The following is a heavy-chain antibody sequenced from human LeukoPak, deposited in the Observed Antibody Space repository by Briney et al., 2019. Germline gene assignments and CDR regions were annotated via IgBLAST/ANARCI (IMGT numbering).Heavy chain of an antibody. Sequence: GRSLRLSCAASGFTFDDYAMPWVRQAPGKGLEWVSGISWNSGSIGYADSVKGRFTISRDNAKNSLYLQMNSLRAEDTAVYYCAKDLRYSPLDYGDYGYWGQGTLVTVSS. CDR2: ISWNSGSI. CDR1: GFTFDDYA. J-gene: IGHJ4*02. V-gene: IGHV3-9*01. D-gene: IGHD4-17*01. CDR3: AKDLRYSPLDYGDYGY.